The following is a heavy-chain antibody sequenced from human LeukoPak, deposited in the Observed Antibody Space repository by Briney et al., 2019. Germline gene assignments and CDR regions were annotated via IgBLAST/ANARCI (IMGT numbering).Heavy chain of an antibody. J-gene: IGHJ5*02. CDR1: GGSFSGYY. D-gene: IGHD6-13*01. V-gene: IGHV4-59*01. Sequence: KSSETLSLTCAVYGGSFSGYYWSWIRQPPGKGLEWIGYIYYSGSTNYNPSLKSRVTISVDTSKNQFSLKLSSVTAADTAVYYCARTSSSWYVFPSWFDPWGQGTLVTVSS. CDR3: ARTSSSWYVFPSWFDP. CDR2: IYYSGST.